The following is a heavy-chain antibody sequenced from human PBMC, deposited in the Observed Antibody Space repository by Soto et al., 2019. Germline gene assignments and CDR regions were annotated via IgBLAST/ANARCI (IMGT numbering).Heavy chain of an antibody. CDR1: GFTFRSYA. CDR3: ARDTSSSYNYYYGMDV. V-gene: IGHV3-23*01. J-gene: IGHJ6*02. D-gene: IGHD2-2*01. Sequence: PGGSLRLSCLASGFTFRSYAMTWVRQGPGRGLEWVSAISGSGGSAFSADSVKGRFTISRDNSKNTLFLQMNSLRAEDTAVYFCARDTSSSYNYYYGMDVWGQGTTVTGLL. CDR2: ISGSGGSA.